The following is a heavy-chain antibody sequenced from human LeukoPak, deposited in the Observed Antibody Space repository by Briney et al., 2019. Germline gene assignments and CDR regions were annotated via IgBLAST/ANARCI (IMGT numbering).Heavy chain of an antibody. CDR2: ISGSGGST. CDR1: GLTFSSYV. J-gene: IGHJ4*02. CDR3: AKGGMVRGEYDY. Sequence: GGSLTLSCAASGLTFSSYVMGWVRPAPGKGLEWVAGISGSGGSTYCADSVKGRFTISRDNSKNTLYLQMNTVRVEDTAVYYCAKGGMVRGEYDYWGQGTLVTVSS. D-gene: IGHD3-10*01. V-gene: IGHV3-23*01.